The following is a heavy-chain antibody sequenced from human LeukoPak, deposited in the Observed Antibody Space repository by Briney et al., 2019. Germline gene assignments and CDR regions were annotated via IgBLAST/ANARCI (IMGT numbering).Heavy chain of an antibody. CDR3: ARISYYDILTGYVGYFDY. CDR1: GYTFTSYY. D-gene: IGHD3-9*01. CDR2: INPSGGST. Sequence: ASVKVSCKASGYTFTSYYMHWVRQAPGQGLEWMGIINPSGGSTSYAQKFQGRVTMTRDMSTSTAYMELSRLRSDDTAVYYCARISYYDILTGYVGYFDYWGQGTLVTVSS. J-gene: IGHJ4*02. V-gene: IGHV1-46*01.